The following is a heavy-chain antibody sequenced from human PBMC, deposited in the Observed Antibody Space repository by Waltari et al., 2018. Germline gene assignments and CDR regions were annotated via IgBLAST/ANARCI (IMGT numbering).Heavy chain of an antibody. D-gene: IGHD6-19*01. CDR3: ARVVAGKVGLGY. CDR1: GGSISSYY. Sequence: QVQLQESGPGLVKPSETLSLTCTVSGGSISSYYWSWIRQPPGKGLEWIGYIYYSGSTNYNPSIKSRVTISVDTSKNQFSLKLSSVTAADTAVYYCARVVAGKVGLGYWGQGTLVTVSS. V-gene: IGHV4-59*01. CDR2: IYYSGST. J-gene: IGHJ4*02.